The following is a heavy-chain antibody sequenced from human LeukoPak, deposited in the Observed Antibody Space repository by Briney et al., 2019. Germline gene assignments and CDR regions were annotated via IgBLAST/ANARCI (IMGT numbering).Heavy chain of an antibody. D-gene: IGHD3-10*01. V-gene: IGHV3-53*01. J-gene: IGHJ4*02. CDR1: GFTVSSNF. CDR2: IYSGGST. CDR3: ARDGYYGSGSY. Sequence: PGGSLRLSYAASGFTVSSNFMSWVRQAPGKGLEWVSVIYSGGSTYYADSVKGRFTISRDNSRNTLYLHMNSLRVEDTAMYHCARDGYYGSGSYWGQGTLVTVSS.